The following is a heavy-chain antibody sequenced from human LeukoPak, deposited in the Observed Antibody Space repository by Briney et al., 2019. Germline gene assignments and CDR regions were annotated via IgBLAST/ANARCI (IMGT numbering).Heavy chain of an antibody. CDR3: ARRNRITMVRGKGRYFDY. V-gene: IGHV4-34*01. Sequence: SETLSLTCAVYGGSFSGYYWSWIRQPPGKGLEWIGEIYHSGSTNYNPSLKSRVTISVDTSKNQFSLKLSSVTAADTAVYYCARRNRITMVRGKGRYFDYWGQGTLVTVSS. CDR2: IYHSGST. CDR1: GGSFSGYY. D-gene: IGHD3-10*01. J-gene: IGHJ4*02.